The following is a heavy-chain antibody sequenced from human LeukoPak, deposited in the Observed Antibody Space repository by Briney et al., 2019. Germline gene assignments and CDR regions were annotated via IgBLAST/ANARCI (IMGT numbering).Heavy chain of an antibody. Sequence: SQTLSLTCAISGDSVPRDTAAWNWVRQSPSRGLELLGRTYYRSEWYNDYAVSVKSRITINPDTSKNQFSLQLNSVTPEDTAVYYCARDRGGSSWYYFDNWGQGSLVTVSS. J-gene: IGHJ4*02. CDR1: GDSVPRDTAA. CDR3: ARDRGGSSWYYFDN. D-gene: IGHD6-13*01. V-gene: IGHV6-1*01. CDR2: TYYRSEWYN.